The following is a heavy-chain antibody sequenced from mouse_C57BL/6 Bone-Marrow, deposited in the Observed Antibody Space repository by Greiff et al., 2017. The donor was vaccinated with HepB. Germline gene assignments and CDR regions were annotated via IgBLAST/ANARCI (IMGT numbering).Heavy chain of an antibody. V-gene: IGHV1-80*01. J-gene: IGHJ2*01. CDR2: IYPGDGDT. CDR3: ASTVVAPFDY. Sequence: VQGVESGAELVKPGASVKISCKASGYAFSSYWMNWVKQRPGKGLEWIGQIYPGDGDTNYNGKFKGKATLTADKSSSTAYMQLSSLTSEDSAVYFCASTVVAPFDYWGQGTTLTVSS. CDR1: GYAFSSYW. D-gene: IGHD1-1*01.